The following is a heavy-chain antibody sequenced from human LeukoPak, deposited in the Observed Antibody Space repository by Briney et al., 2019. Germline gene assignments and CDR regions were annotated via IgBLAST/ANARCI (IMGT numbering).Heavy chain of an antibody. CDR1: GFTFSSYA. D-gene: IGHD3-22*01. CDR2: ISGSGGST. J-gene: IGHJ5*02. CDR3: AKDKTYYYDSSSYRGADNWFDP. V-gene: IGHV3-23*01. Sequence: GGSLRLSCAASGFTFSSYAMSWVRQAPGKGLEWVSAISGSGGSTYYADSVKGRFTISRDNSKNALYLQMNSLRAEDTAVYYRAKDKTYYYDSSSYRGADNWFDPWGQGTLVTVSS.